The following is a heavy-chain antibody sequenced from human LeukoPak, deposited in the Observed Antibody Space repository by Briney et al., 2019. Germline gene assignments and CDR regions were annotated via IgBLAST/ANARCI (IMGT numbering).Heavy chain of an antibody. D-gene: IGHD6-13*01. Sequence: SETLSLTCAVYGGSFSGYYWSWIRQPPGKGLEWIGEINHSGSTNYNPSLKSRVTISVDTSKNQFSLKLSSVTAADTAVYYCARDPHLIAAAGTEGTYYMDVWGKGTTVTISS. J-gene: IGHJ6*03. CDR2: INHSGST. CDR1: GGSFSGYY. CDR3: ARDPHLIAAAGTEGTYYMDV. V-gene: IGHV4-34*01.